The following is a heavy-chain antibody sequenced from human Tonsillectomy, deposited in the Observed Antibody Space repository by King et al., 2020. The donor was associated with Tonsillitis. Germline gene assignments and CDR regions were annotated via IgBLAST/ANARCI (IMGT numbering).Heavy chain of an antibody. Sequence: VQLQESGPGLVKPSQTLYLTCTVSGGSISGGGYYGSWIRQNPGKGLEWIGDIYYNGRSYDNPSLKSRGTISVDTSKNQFSLKLSSVTAADTAVYYCASSTYDSSGYSVSYFDYWGQGTLVTVSS. CDR3: ASSTYDSSGYSVSYFDY. D-gene: IGHD3-22*01. CDR2: IYYNGRS. V-gene: IGHV4-31*03. CDR1: GGSISGGGYY. J-gene: IGHJ4*02.